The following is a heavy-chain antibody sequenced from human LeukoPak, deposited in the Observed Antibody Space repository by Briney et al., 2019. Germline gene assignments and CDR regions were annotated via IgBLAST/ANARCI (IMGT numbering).Heavy chain of an antibody. V-gene: IGHV4-39*01. CDR2: RYYGENS. CDR3: ARQLPTAAADTRGYFDY. D-gene: IGHD6-25*01. Sequence: KPSETLSLTCTVSGGSISIISSSTYYWAWIRQAPGKGLEWIGSRYYGENSHYNPSLKSPATLSVDTSNNQFSLKLTSVTAADAAVYFCARQLPTAAADTRGYFDYWGQGTVVTVSS. J-gene: IGHJ4*02. CDR1: GGSISIISSSTYY.